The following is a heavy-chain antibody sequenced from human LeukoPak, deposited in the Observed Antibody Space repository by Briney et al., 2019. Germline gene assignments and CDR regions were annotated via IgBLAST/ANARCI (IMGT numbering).Heavy chain of an antibody. V-gene: IGHV3-30-3*02. Sequence: GGSLRLSCAASGFTFSSYAMHWVRQAPGKGLEWVAVISYDGSNKYYADSGKGRFTISRDNSKNTVYLQMNSLRAEDTAVYYCAKTDCTSSSCYTIDSWGQGTLVTVSS. CDR1: GFTFSSYA. D-gene: IGHD2-2*02. CDR3: AKTDCTSSSCYTIDS. CDR2: ISYDGSNK. J-gene: IGHJ4*02.